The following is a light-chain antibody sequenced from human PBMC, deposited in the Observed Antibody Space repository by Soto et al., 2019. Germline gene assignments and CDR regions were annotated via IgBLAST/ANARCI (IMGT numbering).Light chain of an antibody. J-gene: IGKJ5*01. CDR3: QQRSNWPIT. V-gene: IGKV3-11*01. CDR1: QGVSSS. CDR2: DAS. Sequence: EIVLTQSPATLSLSPGERATLSCRASQGVSSSLAWYQQKPGQAPRLLIYDASNRATGIPARFSGSGSGTDFTLTISSLEPEDFAVYYCQQRSNWPITFGQGTRLEI.